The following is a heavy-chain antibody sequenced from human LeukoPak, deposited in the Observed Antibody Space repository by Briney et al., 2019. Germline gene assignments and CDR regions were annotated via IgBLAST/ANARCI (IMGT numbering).Heavy chain of an antibody. V-gene: IGHV3-11*01. D-gene: IGHD2-2*02. Sequence: GGSLRLSCAASGFTFSDYYMSWIRQAPGKGLEWVSYISSSGSTIYYADSVKGRFTISRDNAKNSLYLQMNSLRAEDTAVYYCARERRNTRVNWFDPWGQGTLVTVSS. CDR2: ISSSGSTI. CDR1: GFTFSDYY. CDR3: ARERRNTRVNWFDP. J-gene: IGHJ5*02.